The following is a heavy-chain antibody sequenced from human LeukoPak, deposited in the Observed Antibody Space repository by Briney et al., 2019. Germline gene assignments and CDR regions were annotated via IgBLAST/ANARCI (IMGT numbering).Heavy chain of an antibody. CDR3: ARDYTAMVTSRIEPPRD. D-gene: IGHD5-18*01. J-gene: IGHJ4*02. CDR1: GGTFSSYA. V-gene: IGHV1-69*05. Sequence: GASVKVSCKASGGTFSSYAISWVRQAPGQGLEWMGRIIPIFGTANYAQKFQGRVTITTDESTSTAYMELRSLRSEDTAVYYCARDYTAMVTSRIEPPRDWGQGTLVTVSS. CDR2: IIPIFGTA.